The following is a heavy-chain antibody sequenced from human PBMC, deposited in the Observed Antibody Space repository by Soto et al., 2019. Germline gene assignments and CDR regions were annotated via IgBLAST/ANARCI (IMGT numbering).Heavy chain of an antibody. D-gene: IGHD3-22*01. J-gene: IGHJ4*01. CDR1: GYTFTSYY. V-gene: IGHV1-46*03. CDR3: ALTIYYYDSSGIDF. CDR2: INTSGGST. Sequence: QVQLVQSGAEVKKPGASVKVSCKASGYTFTSYYMHWVRQAPGQGLEWMGIINTSGGSTSYAQKYQGRVTMNRDTSTITGYMELSSLRSEDTAVYYCALTIYYYDSSGIDFWGHGTLVTVAS.